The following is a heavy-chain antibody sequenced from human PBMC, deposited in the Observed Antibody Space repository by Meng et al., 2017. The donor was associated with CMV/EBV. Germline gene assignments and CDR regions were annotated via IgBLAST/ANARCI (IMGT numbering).Heavy chain of an antibody. CDR2: IYPGDSDT. CDR3: ARSTGIWFGELFLDY. J-gene: IGHJ4*02. Sequence: GESLKISCKGSGYSFTSYWIGWVRQMPGKGLEWMGIIYPGDSDTRYSPSFQGQVTISADKSISTAYLQWSSLKASDTAMYYCARSTGIWFGELFLDYRGQGTLVTSPQ. CDR1: GYSFTSYW. V-gene: IGHV5-51*01. D-gene: IGHD3-10*01.